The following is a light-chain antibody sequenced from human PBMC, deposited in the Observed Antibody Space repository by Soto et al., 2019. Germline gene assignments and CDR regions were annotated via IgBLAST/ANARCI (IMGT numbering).Light chain of an antibody. CDR2: EVS. CDR3: SSHAGSINLV. V-gene: IGLV2-8*01. CDR1: SSDVGGYNA. Sequence: QSALTQPPSASGSPGQSVTISCTGSSSDVGGYNAVAWYQQHPGKAPKLMIYEVSKRPSGVPARFSGSKSGNTASLTVSGLQAEDEADYYCSSHAGSINLVFGGGTKLTVL. J-gene: IGLJ2*01.